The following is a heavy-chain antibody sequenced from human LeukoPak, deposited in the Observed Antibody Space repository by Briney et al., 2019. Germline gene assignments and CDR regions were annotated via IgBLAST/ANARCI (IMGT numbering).Heavy chain of an antibody. Sequence: PGGSLRLSCAASGFTFSSYWMSWVRQAPGKGLEWVANIKQDGSEKYYVDSVKGRFTISRDNAKNSLYLQMNSLRAEDTAVYYCAREGDYDYVWGNYRHYFDYWGQGTLVTVSS. CDR2: IKQDGSEK. CDR1: GFTFSSYW. CDR3: AREGDYDYVWGNYRHYFDY. V-gene: IGHV3-7*01. J-gene: IGHJ4*02. D-gene: IGHD3-16*02.